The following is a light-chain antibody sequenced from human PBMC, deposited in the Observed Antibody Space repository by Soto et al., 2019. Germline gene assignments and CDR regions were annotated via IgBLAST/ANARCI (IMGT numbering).Light chain of an antibody. CDR2: KIS. J-gene: IGKJ4*01. CDR3: MQGSHWPLT. V-gene: IGKV2-30*01. Sequence: DVVMTQSPLSLPVTIGQPASISCRSSQSLVYSDGNTYLNWFLQRPGQSPRRLIYKISNRDSGVPDRFSGSGSGTDFTLKISRVEAEDAVVYYCMQGSHWPLTFGGGTKVEIK. CDR1: QSLVYSDGNTY.